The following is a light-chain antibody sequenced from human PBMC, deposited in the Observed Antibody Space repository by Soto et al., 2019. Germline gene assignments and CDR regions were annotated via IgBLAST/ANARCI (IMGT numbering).Light chain of an antibody. J-gene: IGKJ2*01. V-gene: IGKV1-5*03. CDR2: KTS. CDR3: QEYKTGPGYN. CDR1: QSFGRW. Sequence: DIQMTQSPSTLSASVGDRVTVTCRASQSFGRWLAWYQQKPGKAPERLIYKTSTLERGNPSRFSGSGSGTEFTLTISSLQPDDFATYYCQEYKTGPGYNFGQGTRLEIK.